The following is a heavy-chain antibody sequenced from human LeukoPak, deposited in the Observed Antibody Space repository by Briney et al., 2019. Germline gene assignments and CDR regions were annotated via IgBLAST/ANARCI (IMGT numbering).Heavy chain of an antibody. J-gene: IGHJ6*02. D-gene: IGHD2-2*01. Sequence: PSETLSLTCTVSGGSISSYYWSWIRQPPGKGLEWIGYIYYSGSTNYSPSLKSRVTISVDTSKNQFSLKLSSVTAADTAVYYCARDILVPAASSYYYYGMDVWGQGTTVTVSS. CDR1: GGSISSYY. V-gene: IGHV4-59*01. CDR2: IYYSGST. CDR3: ARDILVPAASSYYYYGMDV.